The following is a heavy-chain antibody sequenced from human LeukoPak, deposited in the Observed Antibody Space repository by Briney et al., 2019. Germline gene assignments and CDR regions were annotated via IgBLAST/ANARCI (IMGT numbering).Heavy chain of an antibody. CDR1: AGTFSSYA. D-gene: IGHD6-13*01. J-gene: IGHJ6*03. CDR2: TIPIFGTA. Sequence: GAAVTLSCKASAGTFSSYAFRLVRHAHGQGLGWMGGTIPIFGTANSGQEFQGRVTFTTDESTSTAYMELSSLRSEDTAVYYCARENSWPLYYYYMDVWGKGTTVTVSS. V-gene: IGHV1-69*05. CDR3: ARENSWPLYYYYMDV.